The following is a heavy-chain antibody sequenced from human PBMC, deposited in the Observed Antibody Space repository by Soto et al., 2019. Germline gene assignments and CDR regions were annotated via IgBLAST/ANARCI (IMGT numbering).Heavy chain of an antibody. J-gene: IGHJ4*02. V-gene: IGHV4-59*08. D-gene: IGHD2-15*01. Sequence: SETLSLTCTVSGDSISTDYWSWIRQSPGKGLEWIGFIYYGGSTNYNPSLKSRVTISVDTPKNQFSLKLSSVTAADTAVYYCANNWHRGSLAHWGQGTPVLVSS. CDR2: IYYGGST. CDR1: GDSISTDY. CDR3: ANNWHRGSLAH.